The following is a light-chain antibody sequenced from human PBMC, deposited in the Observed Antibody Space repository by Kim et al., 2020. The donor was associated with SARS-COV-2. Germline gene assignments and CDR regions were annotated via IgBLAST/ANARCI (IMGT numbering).Light chain of an antibody. J-gene: IGKJ2*01. CDR3: QQYGSSPPLYT. CDR1: QSVSSSN. V-gene: IGKV3-20*01. Sequence: DIVLPQSPCTLSLSPGDRATLSCRASQSVSSSNLVWYQQKPGQAPRLLILGASSRATGIPDRFSGSGSGTDFTLTVSRLEPEDFAVYYCQQYGSSPPLYTFGQGTKLEI. CDR2: GAS.